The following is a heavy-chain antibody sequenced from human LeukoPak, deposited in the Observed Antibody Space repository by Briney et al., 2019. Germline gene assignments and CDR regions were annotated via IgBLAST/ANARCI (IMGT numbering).Heavy chain of an antibody. J-gene: IGHJ4*02. V-gene: IGHV6-1*01. Sequence: QTLSLTCAVSGDSVSSKNGAWNWIRQSPSRGLEWLGRTYYRSKWYNDYAESMEGRMTISQDTSKNQYSLHLNSVTPDDTAVYYCARDLGTTGWHTFDYWGQGTLVTVSS. CDR3: ARDLGTTGWHTFDY. CDR1: GDSVSSKNGA. D-gene: IGHD6-19*01. CDR2: TYYRSKWYN.